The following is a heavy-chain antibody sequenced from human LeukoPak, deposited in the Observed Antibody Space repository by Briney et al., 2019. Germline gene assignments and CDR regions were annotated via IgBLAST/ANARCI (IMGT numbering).Heavy chain of an antibody. Sequence: SETLSLTCAVYGGSFSGYYWSWIRQPPGKGLEWIGEINHSGSTNYNPSLKSRVTISVDTSKNQFSLKLSSATAADTAVYYCARGPVPYYYGSWFDPWGQGTLVTVSS. D-gene: IGHD3-10*01. V-gene: IGHV4-34*01. CDR2: INHSGST. CDR3: ARGPVPYYYGSWFDP. CDR1: GGSFSGYY. J-gene: IGHJ5*02.